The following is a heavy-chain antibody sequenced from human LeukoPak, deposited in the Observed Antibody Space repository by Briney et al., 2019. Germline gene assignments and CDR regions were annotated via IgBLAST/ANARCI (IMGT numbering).Heavy chain of an antibody. J-gene: IGHJ6*02. D-gene: IGHD4-17*01. Sequence: ASVKVSCKASGYTFTSYYMHWVRQAPGQGLEWMGIINPSGGSTSYAQKFQGRVTMTRDTSTSTVYMELSSLRSEDTAVYYCARPHAYGERSYYYGMDVWGQGTTVTVSS. V-gene: IGHV1-46*01. CDR2: INPSGGST. CDR3: ARPHAYGERSYYYGMDV. CDR1: GYTFTSYY.